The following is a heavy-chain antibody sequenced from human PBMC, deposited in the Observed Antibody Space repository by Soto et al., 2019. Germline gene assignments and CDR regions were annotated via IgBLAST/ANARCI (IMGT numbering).Heavy chain of an antibody. CDR1: GYTFTSYD. CDR3: ARGQGQLWFLVTSKGGYCTNGVCGLFDP. J-gene: IGHJ5*02. D-gene: IGHD2-8*01. CDR2: MNPNSGNT. Sequence: EASVKVSCKASGYTFTSYDINWVRQATGQGLEGMGWMNPNSGNTGYAQKFQGRVTMTRNTSISTAYMELSSLRSEDTAVYYCARGQGQLWFLVTSKGGYCTNGVCGLFDPWG. V-gene: IGHV1-8*01.